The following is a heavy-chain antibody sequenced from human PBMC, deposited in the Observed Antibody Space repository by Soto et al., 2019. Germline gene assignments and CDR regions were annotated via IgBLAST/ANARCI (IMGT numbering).Heavy chain of an antibody. CDR1: GFTFSDYY. Sequence: GGSLRLSCAASGFTFSDYYMSWIRQAPGKGLEWVSYISSSGSTIYYADSVKGRFTISRDNAKNSLYLQMNSLRAEDTAVYYCATYYDYIWCSYRYAYWGQGTLVTVSS. J-gene: IGHJ4*02. D-gene: IGHD3-16*02. CDR3: ATYYDYIWCSYRYAY. CDR2: ISSSGSTI. V-gene: IGHV3-11*01.